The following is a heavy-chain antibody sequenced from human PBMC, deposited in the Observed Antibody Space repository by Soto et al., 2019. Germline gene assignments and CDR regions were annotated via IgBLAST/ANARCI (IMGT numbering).Heavy chain of an antibody. J-gene: IGHJ6*02. CDR1: GGTFSSYA. Sequence: QVQLVQSGAEVKKPGSLVKVSCKASGGTFSSYAISWVRQAPGQGLEWMGGIIPIFGTANYAQKFQGRVTITADESTSTAYMELSSLRSEDTAVYYCASMTGVLWFGNYYGMDVWGQGTTVTVSS. V-gene: IGHV1-69*01. D-gene: IGHD3-10*01. CDR3: ASMTGVLWFGNYYGMDV. CDR2: IIPIFGTA.